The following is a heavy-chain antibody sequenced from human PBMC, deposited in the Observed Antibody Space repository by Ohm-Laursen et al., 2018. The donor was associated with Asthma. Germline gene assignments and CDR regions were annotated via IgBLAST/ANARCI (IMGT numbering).Heavy chain of an antibody. D-gene: IGHD2-8*01. CDR1: GFSLGTFA. Sequence: GSLRLSCTASGFSLGTFAMSWVRQPPGKGLEFVSDISGNGGVITNADSVKGRFTISRDNSKNTVYLQMNSLRAEDTAVYYCAKDRVYGDGLLAYDYWGQGTLVTVSP. V-gene: IGHV3-23*01. CDR3: AKDRVYGDGLLAYDY. CDR2: ISGNGGVI. J-gene: IGHJ4*02.